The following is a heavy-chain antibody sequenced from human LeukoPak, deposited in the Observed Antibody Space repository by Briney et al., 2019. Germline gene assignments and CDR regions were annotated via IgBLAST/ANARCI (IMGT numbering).Heavy chain of an antibody. J-gene: IGHJ4*02. CDR1: GGSFSGYY. CDR2: INHSGST. V-gene: IGHV4-34*01. Sequence: SETLSLTCAVYGGSFSGYYWSWIRQPPGKGLEWIGEINHSGSTNYNPSLKSRVTISVDTSKNQFSLKLSSVTAADTAVYYCARGNDYGLDWGQGTLVTVSS. D-gene: IGHD4-17*01. CDR3: ARGNDYGLD.